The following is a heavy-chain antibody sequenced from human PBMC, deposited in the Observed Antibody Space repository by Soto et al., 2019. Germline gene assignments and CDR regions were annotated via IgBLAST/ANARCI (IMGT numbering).Heavy chain of an antibody. CDR1: GYSFTSYW. V-gene: IGHV5-10-1*01. Sequence: GESLKISCKGPGYSFTSYWISWVRQMPGKGLEWMGRIDPSDSYTNYSPSFQGHVTISADKSISTAYLQWSSLKASDTAMYYCARFSGWYYYYYGMDVWGQGTTVTVSS. CDR2: IDPSDSYT. CDR3: ARFSGWYYYYYGMDV. J-gene: IGHJ6*02. D-gene: IGHD6-19*01.